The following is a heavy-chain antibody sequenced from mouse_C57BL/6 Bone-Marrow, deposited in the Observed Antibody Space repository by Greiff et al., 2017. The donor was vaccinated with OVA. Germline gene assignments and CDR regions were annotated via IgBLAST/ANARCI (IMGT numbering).Heavy chain of an antibody. CDR3: ARQLRPHFFDY. Sequence: VQRVESGAELARPGASVKLSCKASGYTFTSYGISWVKQRTGQGLEWIGEIYPRSGNTYYNEKFKGKATLTADKSSSTAYMELRSLTSEDSAVYFCARQLRPHFFDYWGQGTTLTVSS. J-gene: IGHJ2*01. V-gene: IGHV1-81*01. D-gene: IGHD3-2*02. CDR2: IYPRSGNT. CDR1: GYTFTSYG.